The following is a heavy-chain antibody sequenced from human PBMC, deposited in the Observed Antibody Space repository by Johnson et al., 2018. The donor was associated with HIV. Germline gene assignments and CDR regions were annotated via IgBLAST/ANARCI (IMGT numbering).Heavy chain of an antibody. CDR3: ASSSPRDAFDI. J-gene: IGHJ3*02. CDR1: GFSLSSYA. CDR2: ISYDGSNK. V-gene: IGHV3-30*14. Sequence: QVQLVESGGGVVQPGRSLRLSCAASGFSLSSYAMHWVRQAPGKGLEWVAVISYDGSNKYYADSVKGRFTISRDNSKNTLYLQMNSLRAEDTAVYYCASSSPRDAFDIWGQGTMVTVSS.